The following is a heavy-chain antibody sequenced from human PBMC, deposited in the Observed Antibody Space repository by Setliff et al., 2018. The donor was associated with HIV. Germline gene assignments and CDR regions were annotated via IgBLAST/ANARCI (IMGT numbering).Heavy chain of an antibody. CDR1: GGTFSNYA. CDR2: LIPIVDIT. D-gene: IGHD5-18*01. Sequence: GASVKVSCKASGGTFSNYAFSWVRQAPGQGLDWMGGLIPIVDITKSTQKFRDRVTFTADESTKTAQMELSGLTFEDTAVYYCARTLPQYTNLFDYWGQGTLVTVSS. J-gene: IGHJ4*02. V-gene: IGHV1-69*10. CDR3: ARTLPQYTNLFDY.